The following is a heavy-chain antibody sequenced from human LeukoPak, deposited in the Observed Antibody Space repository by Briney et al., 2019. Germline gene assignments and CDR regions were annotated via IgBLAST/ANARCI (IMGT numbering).Heavy chain of an antibody. D-gene: IGHD6-6*01. Sequence: ASVKVSFKASGYTFTSYGISWVRQAPGQGLEWMGWISAYNGNTNYAQKLQGRVTMTTDTSTSTAYMELRSLRSDDTAVYYCARAMSIAARLQTIFDYWGQGTLVTVSS. V-gene: IGHV1-18*01. J-gene: IGHJ4*02. CDR2: ISAYNGNT. CDR1: GYTFTSYG. CDR3: ARAMSIAARLQTIFDY.